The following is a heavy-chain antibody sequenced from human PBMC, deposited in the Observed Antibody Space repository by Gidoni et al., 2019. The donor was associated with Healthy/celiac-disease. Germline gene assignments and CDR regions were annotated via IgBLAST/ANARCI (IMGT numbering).Heavy chain of an antibody. V-gene: IGHV4-59*01. CDR2: IYYSGST. D-gene: IGHD6-13*01. Sequence: QVQLQESGPGLVKPSETLSLPCTVSGGSISSSYWSWIRQPPGTGLEWIGYIYYSGSTHYNPSLKRRVTISVDTSKNQFSLKLSSVTAADTAVYYCAREVYSSSWYPRPWFDPWGQGTLVTVSS. CDR1: GGSISSSY. J-gene: IGHJ5*02. CDR3: AREVYSSSWYPRPWFDP.